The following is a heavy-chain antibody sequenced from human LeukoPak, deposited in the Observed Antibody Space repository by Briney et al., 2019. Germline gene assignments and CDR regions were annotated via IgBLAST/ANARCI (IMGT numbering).Heavy chain of an antibody. D-gene: IGHD2-21*01. Sequence: SETLSLTCTVSGGSISSSNYYWGWVRQPPGKGLEWIGSIYYSGTTFYKPALKSRVTISVDTSKNQFSLKLSSVTAADTAVYYCARSSYFPPRTPNYWGQGTLVTVSS. J-gene: IGHJ4*02. V-gene: IGHV4-39*01. CDR2: IYYSGTT. CDR3: ARSSYFPPRTPNY. CDR1: GGSISSSNYY.